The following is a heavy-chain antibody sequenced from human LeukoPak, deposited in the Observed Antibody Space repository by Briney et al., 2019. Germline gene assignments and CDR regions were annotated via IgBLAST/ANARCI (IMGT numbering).Heavy chain of an antibody. Sequence: SETLSLTCTVSGGSISSYYWSWIRQPPGKGLEWIGYIYYSGSTNYNPSLKSRVTISVDTSKNQFSLKLSSVTAADTAVYYCARGLAVAGTFFDYWGQGTLVTVSS. CDR3: ARGLAVAGTFFDY. V-gene: IGHV4-59*01. D-gene: IGHD6-19*01. J-gene: IGHJ4*02. CDR2: IYYSGST. CDR1: GGSISSYY.